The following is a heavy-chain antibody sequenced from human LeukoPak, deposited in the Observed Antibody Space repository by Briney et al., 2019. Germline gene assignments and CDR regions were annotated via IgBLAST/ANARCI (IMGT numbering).Heavy chain of an antibody. CDR2: IYYSGRT. CDR1: GGSISSYY. J-gene: IGHJ3*02. CDR3: ARSMVRGVKDAFDI. Sequence: ASETLSLTCTVSGGSISSYYWSWIRQAPGKGLEWIGYIYYSGRTNYNPSLKSRVTISVDTSKNQFSLKLSSVTAADTAVYYCARSMVRGVKDAFDIWGQGTMVTVSS. V-gene: IGHV4-59*08. D-gene: IGHD3-10*01.